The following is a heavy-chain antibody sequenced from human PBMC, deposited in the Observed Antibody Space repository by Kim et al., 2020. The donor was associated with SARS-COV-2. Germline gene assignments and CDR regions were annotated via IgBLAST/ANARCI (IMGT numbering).Heavy chain of an antibody. CDR2: INHSGST. J-gene: IGHJ4*02. D-gene: IGHD2-21*02. CDR1: GGSFSGYY. Sequence: SETLSLTCAVYGGSFSGYYWSWIRQPPGKGLEWIGEINHSGSTNYNPSLKSRVTISVDTSKNQFSLKLSSVTAADTAVYYCARGRRQPPTVIPLAVTALYYFDYWGQGTLVTVSS. V-gene: IGHV4-34*01. CDR3: ARGRRQPPTVIPLAVTALYYFDY.